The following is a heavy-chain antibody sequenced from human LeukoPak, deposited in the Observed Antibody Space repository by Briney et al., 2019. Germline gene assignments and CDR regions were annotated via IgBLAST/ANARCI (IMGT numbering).Heavy chain of an antibody. Sequence: SETLSLTCAVSGYSISSGYYWAWIRQPPGKGLEWIGSIYHSGSTYYNPSLKSRVTISVDTSKNQFSLELSSVTAADTAVYYCARVITGTPVNWFDPWGQGTLVTVSS. CDR3: ARVITGTPVNWFDP. D-gene: IGHD1-20*01. J-gene: IGHJ5*02. CDR2: IYHSGST. V-gene: IGHV4-38-2*01. CDR1: GYSISSGYY.